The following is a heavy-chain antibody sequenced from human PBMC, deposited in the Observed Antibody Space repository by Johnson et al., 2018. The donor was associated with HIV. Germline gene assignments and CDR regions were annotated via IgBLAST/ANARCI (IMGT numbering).Heavy chain of an antibody. CDR2: ISRSGSTI. CDR1: GFTFSDYY. J-gene: IGHJ3*02. Sequence: QVQLVESGGGLVQPGGSLRLSCVASGFTFSDYYMTWVRQAPGKGLEWVSYISRSGSTIYYGDSVTGRFTISRDNSKNTLYLQMNSLRAEDTAVYYCAGLGGSHDAFDIWGQGTMVTVSS. CDR3: AGLGGSHDAFDI. D-gene: IGHD1-26*01. V-gene: IGHV3-11*01.